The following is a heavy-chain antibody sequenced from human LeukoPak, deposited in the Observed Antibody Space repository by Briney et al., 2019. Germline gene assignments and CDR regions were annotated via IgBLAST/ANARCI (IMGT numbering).Heavy chain of an antibody. CDR2: IRYDGSNK. CDR1: GFTFSSYG. V-gene: IGHV3-30*02. Sequence: GSLRLSCAASGFTFSSYGMHWVRQAPGKGLERGAFIRYDGSNKYYADSVKGRFTISRDNSKNTLYLQMNSLRAEDTAVYYCAKDRGYSGYDHFDYWGQGTLVTVSS. D-gene: IGHD5-12*01. J-gene: IGHJ4*02. CDR3: AKDRGYSGYDHFDY.